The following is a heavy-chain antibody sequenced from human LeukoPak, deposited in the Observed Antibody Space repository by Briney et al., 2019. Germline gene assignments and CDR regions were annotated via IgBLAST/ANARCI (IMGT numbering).Heavy chain of an antibody. J-gene: IGHJ4*02. CDR3: ARAVRQSGLSSCCLDY. D-gene: IGHD2-2*01. Sequence: GRSLRLSCAASGFTFSSYAMHWVRQAPGKGLEWVALISYDGSNKYYADSVKGRFTTSRDNSKNTLYLQMNSLRDEDTAVYHCARAVRQSGLSSCCLDYWGQGTPVTVSS. CDR1: GFTFSSYA. V-gene: IGHV3-30*04. CDR2: ISYDGSNK.